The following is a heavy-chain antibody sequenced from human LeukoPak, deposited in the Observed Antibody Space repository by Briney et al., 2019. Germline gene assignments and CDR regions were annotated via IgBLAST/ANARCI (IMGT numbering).Heavy chain of an antibody. Sequence: SETLSLTCTVSGGSIDNYYWSWIRQPPGKGLQWIGYIYYSGNTDYNPSLNSRITISLDTSKNQFSLKLTSVTAADTAVYYCARGGSSWDRGYYFDYWGQGALVTVSS. CDR3: ARGGSSWDRGYYFDY. J-gene: IGHJ4*02. V-gene: IGHV4-59*01. D-gene: IGHD6-13*01. CDR1: GGSIDNYY. CDR2: IYYSGNT.